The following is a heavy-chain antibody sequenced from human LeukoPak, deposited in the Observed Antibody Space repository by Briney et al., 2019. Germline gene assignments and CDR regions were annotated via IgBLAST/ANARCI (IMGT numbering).Heavy chain of an antibody. CDR2: IYYSGST. CDR3: ARWRGYCSSTSCYRQPSFDY. Sequence: SETLSLTCTVSGGSISSSSYYWGWIRQPPGKGLEWIVCIYYSGSTYYNPSLKSRVTISVDTSKNQFSLKLSSVTAADTAVYYCARWRGYCSSTSCYRQPSFDYWGQGTLVTVSS. V-gene: IGHV4-39*01. J-gene: IGHJ4*02. CDR1: GGSISSSSYY. D-gene: IGHD2-2*01.